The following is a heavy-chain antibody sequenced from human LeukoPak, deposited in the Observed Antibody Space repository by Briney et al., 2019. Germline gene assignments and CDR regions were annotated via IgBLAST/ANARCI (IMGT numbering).Heavy chain of an antibody. D-gene: IGHD5-18*01. CDR2: IYYSGST. CDR3: ARSRQIQLWLEFDY. V-gene: IGHV4-59*01. CDR1: GASISSYY. J-gene: IGHJ4*02. Sequence: SETLSLTCTVSGASISSYYWSWIRQPPGKGLEWIGYIYYSGSTNYNPSLKSRVTISVDTSKNQFSLKLSSVTAADTAVYYCARSRQIQLWLEFDYWGQGTLVTVSS.